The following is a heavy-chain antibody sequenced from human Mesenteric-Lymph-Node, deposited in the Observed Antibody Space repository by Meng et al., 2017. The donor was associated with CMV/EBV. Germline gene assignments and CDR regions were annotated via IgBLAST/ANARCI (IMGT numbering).Heavy chain of an antibody. J-gene: IGHJ4*02. Sequence: SETLSLTCSVSGGSVRSYYWSWIRQSPGKGLEWIGYIYYRGSTNYNPSLKSRVTISVDTSKNQFSLKLSSVTAADTAVYYCAGGGDGYNYFDYWGQGTLVTVSS. CDR2: IYYRGST. CDR3: AGGGDGYNYFDY. CDR1: GGSVRSYY. V-gene: IGHV4-59*02. D-gene: IGHD5-24*01.